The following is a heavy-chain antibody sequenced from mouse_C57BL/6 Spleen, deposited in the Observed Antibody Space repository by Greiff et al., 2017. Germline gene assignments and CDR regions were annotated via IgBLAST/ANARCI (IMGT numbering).Heavy chain of an antibody. D-gene: IGHD1-1*01. CDR1: GYTFTSYW. Sequence: VQLQQPGAELVKPGASVKLSCKASGYTFTSYWMHWVKQRPGQGLEWIGMIHPNSGSTNYNEKFKSKATLTVDKSSSTAYMQLSSLTSEDSAVXYCARRSTYGSSLDYWGQGTTLTVSS. V-gene: IGHV1-64*01. J-gene: IGHJ2*01. CDR2: IHPNSGST. CDR3: ARRSTYGSSLDY.